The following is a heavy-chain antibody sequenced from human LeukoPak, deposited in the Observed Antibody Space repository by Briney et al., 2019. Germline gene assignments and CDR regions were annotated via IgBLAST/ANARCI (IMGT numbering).Heavy chain of an antibody. CDR1: GYTFTGYY. CDR2: INPNSGGT. J-gene: IGHJ5*02. V-gene: IGHV1-2*02. D-gene: IGHD6-13*01. Sequence: ASVKVSCKASGYTFTGYYMHWVRQAPGQGLEWMGWINPNSGGTNYAQKFQGRVTMTRDTSISTAYMELSRLRSDDTAVHYCARVGSSSWYWFDPWGQGTLVTVSS. CDR3: ARVGSSSWYWFDP.